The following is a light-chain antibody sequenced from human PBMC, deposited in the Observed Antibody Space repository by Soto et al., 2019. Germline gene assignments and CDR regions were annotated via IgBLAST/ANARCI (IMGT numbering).Light chain of an antibody. CDR3: QQYGSSLTWT. V-gene: IGKV3-20*01. J-gene: IGKJ1*01. Sequence: EVVLTQSPGTVSLSPGERVTLSCRASQSVISNYLAWYQQRPGQAPRLLIYAASSRATGIPDRFSGSGSGTDFTLSISSLEPEGFAVYYCQQYGSSLTWTFGQGTKVEMK. CDR1: QSVISNY. CDR2: AAS.